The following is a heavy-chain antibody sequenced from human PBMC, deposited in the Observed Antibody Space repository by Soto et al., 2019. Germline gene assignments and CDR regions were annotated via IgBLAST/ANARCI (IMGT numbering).Heavy chain of an antibody. V-gene: IGHV4-34*01. Sequence: SETLSLTCAVYGGSFSGYYWSWIRQPPGKGLEWIGEINHSGSTNYNPSLKSRVTISVDTSKNQFSLKLSSVTAADTAVYYCARALRYFDWLPAYYGMDVWGQGTTVIVSS. CDR3: ARALRYFDWLPAYYGMDV. CDR2: INHSGST. J-gene: IGHJ6*02. CDR1: GGSFSGYY. D-gene: IGHD3-9*01.